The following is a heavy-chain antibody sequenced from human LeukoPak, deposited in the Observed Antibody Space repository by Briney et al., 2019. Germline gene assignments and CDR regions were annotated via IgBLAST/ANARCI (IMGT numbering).Heavy chain of an antibody. D-gene: IGHD2-8*02. CDR1: GFTVSLYY. Sequence: PGGSLRLSCAASGFTVSLYYMTWVRQAPGKGLEWVSVIYSGGPTYYADSVKGRFTISRDNSKYTVYLQMNSLRGEDTAVHFCARGWVVATGGFDMWGQGTMVTVSS. J-gene: IGHJ3*02. V-gene: IGHV3-53*01. CDR2: IYSGGPT. CDR3: ARGWVVATGGFDM.